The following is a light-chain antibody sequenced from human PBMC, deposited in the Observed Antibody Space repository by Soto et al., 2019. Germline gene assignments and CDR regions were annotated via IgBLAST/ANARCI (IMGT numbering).Light chain of an antibody. CDR1: QSVSSN. V-gene: IGKV3-15*01. Sequence: EIVMTQSPATLSVSPGERATLSCRASQSVSSNLAWYQQKPGQAPRLLIYGASTRATGIPGRFSGSGSGTEFTLTISGLQSEYFAVYYCQQYNNWPETFGQGTKVEIK. CDR2: GAS. J-gene: IGKJ1*01. CDR3: QQYNNWPET.